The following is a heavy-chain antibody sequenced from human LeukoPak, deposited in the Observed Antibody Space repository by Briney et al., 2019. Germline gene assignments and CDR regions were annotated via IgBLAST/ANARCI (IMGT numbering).Heavy chain of an antibody. V-gene: IGHV1-18*04. CDR1: GYTFTSYG. CDR2: ISAYNGDT. D-gene: IGHD6-13*01. J-gene: IGHJ4*02. Sequence: GASVKVSCKASGYTFTSYGISWVRQAPGQGLEWMGWISAYNGDTNYARRLQGRVTMTTDTSTSIAYMELRSLRSDDSAVYYCARDTYFYSSSWFLDYWGQGTLVTVSS. CDR3: ARDTYFYSSSWFLDY.